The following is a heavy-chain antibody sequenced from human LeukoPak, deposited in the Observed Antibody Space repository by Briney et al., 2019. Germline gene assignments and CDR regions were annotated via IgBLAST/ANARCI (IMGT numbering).Heavy chain of an antibody. CDR3: ARGLTLGRYYDFWSGYYRPHDAFDI. CDR1: GYTFTSYG. D-gene: IGHD3-3*01. Sequence: AAVTVTLKSSGYTFTSYGISWVRQAPAQGLEWVGGISNYNGNTNYAQKLQGRVTITTDTSTSTAYMELRSLRTDDTAVYYCARGLTLGRYYDFWSGYYRPHDAFDIWGQGTMVTVSS. CDR2: ISNYNGNT. J-gene: IGHJ3*02. V-gene: IGHV1-18*01.